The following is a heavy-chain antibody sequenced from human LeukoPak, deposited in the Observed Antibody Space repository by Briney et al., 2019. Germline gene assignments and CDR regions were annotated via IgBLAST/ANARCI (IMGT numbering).Heavy chain of an antibody. CDR2: IYYSGST. J-gene: IGHJ6*03. CDR3: ARNTYYYYMDV. Sequence: SETLSLTCTVSGGSISSYYWSWIRQPPGKGLEWIGYIYYSGSTNYNPSLKSRVTISVDTSKNQFSLKLSSVTAADTAVYYCARNTYYYYMDVWGKGTTVTISS. CDR1: GGSISSYY. V-gene: IGHV4-59*01. D-gene: IGHD2/OR15-2a*01.